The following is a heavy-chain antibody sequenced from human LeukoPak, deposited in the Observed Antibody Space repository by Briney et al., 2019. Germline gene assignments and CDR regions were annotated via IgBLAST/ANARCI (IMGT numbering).Heavy chain of an antibody. CDR2: INPNSGGT. V-gene: IGHV1-2*06. CDR1: GYTFTGYY. Sequence: ASVKVSCKASGYTFTGYYMHWVRQAPGQGLEWMGRINPNSGGTNYAQEFQGRVTMTRDTSISTAYMELSRLRSDDTAVYYCARDRGDYVYYFDYWGQGTLVTVSS. J-gene: IGHJ4*02. D-gene: IGHD4-17*01. CDR3: ARDRGDYVYYFDY.